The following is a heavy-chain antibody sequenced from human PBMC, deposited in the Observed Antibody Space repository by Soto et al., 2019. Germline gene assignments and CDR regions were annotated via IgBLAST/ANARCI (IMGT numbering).Heavy chain of an antibody. CDR2: ISAYNGNT. V-gene: IGHV1-18*01. CDR3: ARGSGSYVLYYYYGMDV. Sequence: ASVKVSCKASGYTFTNFGISWVRQAPGQGLEWMGWISAYNGNTNYAQKLQGRVTMTTDTSTSTAYMELRSLRSDDTVVYFCARGSGSYVLYYYYGMDVWGQGTTVTVSS. J-gene: IGHJ6*02. CDR1: GYTFTNFG. D-gene: IGHD1-26*01.